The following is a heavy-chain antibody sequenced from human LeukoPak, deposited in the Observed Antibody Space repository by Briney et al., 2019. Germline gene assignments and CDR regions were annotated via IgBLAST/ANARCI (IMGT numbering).Heavy chain of an antibody. CDR2: IIPIFGTA. CDR3: ARAKIRIAVAGTVYYYYMDV. CDR1: GGTFSSYA. J-gene: IGHJ6*03. D-gene: IGHD6-19*01. V-gene: IGHV1-69*13. Sequence: SVKVSCKASGGTFSSYAISWVRQAPGQGLEWMGGIIPIFGTANYAQKFQGRVTITADESTSTAYMELSSLRSEDTAVYYCARAKIRIAVAGTVYYYYMDVWGKGTTVTVSS.